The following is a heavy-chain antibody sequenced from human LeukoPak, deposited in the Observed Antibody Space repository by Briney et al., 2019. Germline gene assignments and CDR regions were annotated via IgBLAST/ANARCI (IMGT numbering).Heavy chain of an antibody. J-gene: IGHJ4*02. CDR2: INPNSGDT. CDR3: ATGWSNHFDY. V-gene: IGHV1-2*02. D-gene: IGHD1-26*01. Sequence: ASVKVSCKASGYTFTGYYMHWVRQAPGQGLEWMGWINPNSGDTNYSQRFQGRVTMTRDTSISTAYMELSRLRSDDTAVYYCATGWSNHFDYWGQGTLVTVSS. CDR1: GYTFTGYY.